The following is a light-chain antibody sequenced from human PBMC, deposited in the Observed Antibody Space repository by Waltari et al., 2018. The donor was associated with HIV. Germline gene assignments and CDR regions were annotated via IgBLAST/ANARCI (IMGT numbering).Light chain of an antibody. CDR1: QPIFSD. Sequence: EVVMEQAPATLSVPPGGRATLSCRASQPIFSDLAWYQQKPGQAPRRLIYGASTRATGVPARFSGSGSGTEFTLTISSLQSEDFAVYYCQQYKHWPLTFGQGTRVEIK. CDR2: GAS. J-gene: IGKJ1*01. CDR3: QQYKHWPLT. V-gene: IGKV3-15*01.